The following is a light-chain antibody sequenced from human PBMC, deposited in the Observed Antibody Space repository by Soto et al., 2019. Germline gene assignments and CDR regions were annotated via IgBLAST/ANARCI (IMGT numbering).Light chain of an antibody. J-gene: IGLJ2*01. CDR3: DGWDGRLHGVL. Sequence: LTRPPSASGTAGQSGMISCSGSSSNIGSNTVNWYQQLPGTAPKLLIYNNNQRPSGVPDRFSGSKSGTSASLAISGLQSVDEADYYSDGWDGRLHGVLFRGGTKATVL. CDR1: SSNIGSNT. CDR2: NNN. V-gene: IGLV1-44*01.